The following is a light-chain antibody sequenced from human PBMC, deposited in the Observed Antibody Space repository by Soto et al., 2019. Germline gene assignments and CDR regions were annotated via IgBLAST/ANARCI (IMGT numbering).Light chain of an antibody. V-gene: IGKV3-15*01. J-gene: IGKJ2*03. Sequence: EIVMTQSPGALSVSPGERATLSCRPSQSVGTNLAWYQQKPGQAPRLLIYDASIRATDIPARFSGSGSGTEFTLTISSLQSEDFAIYYCQQYNEWPKYSFGQGTKLEI. CDR2: DAS. CDR1: QSVGTN. CDR3: QQYNEWPKYS.